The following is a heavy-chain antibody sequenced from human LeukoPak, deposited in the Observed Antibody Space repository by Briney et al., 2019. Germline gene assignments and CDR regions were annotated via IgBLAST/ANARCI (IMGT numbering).Heavy chain of an antibody. CDR3: ATRPSHYGDYVSYFDY. CDR2: ISDDGRSK. D-gene: IGHD4-17*01. V-gene: IGHV3-30*03. Sequence: GGSLRLSCAASGFSFISYGMHWVRQAPGKGLEWVGVISDDGRSKDYADSVKGRFTISRDNSKDTLYLQMNSLRDEDTAVYYGATRPSHYGDYVSYFDYWGQRTLVTVSS. J-gene: IGHJ4*02. CDR1: GFSFISYG.